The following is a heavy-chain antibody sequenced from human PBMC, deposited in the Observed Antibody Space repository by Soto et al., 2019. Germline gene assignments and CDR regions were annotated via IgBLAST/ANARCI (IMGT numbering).Heavy chain of an antibody. CDR3: AIGLFYATTYGAY. CDR2: IIPVVGTT. CDR1: GATFTTNS. D-gene: IGHD4-17*01. V-gene: IGHV1-69*06. J-gene: IGHJ4*02. Sequence: QVQLVQSGSEVQKPGSSVKFSCKASGATFTTNSLNRVRQAPGQGLEWMGGIIPVVGTTKYAQKYQDRVTITGDKPTHTAHLELCSLRSDDTAVYYWAIGLFYATTYGAYWGQGAAVTVSS.